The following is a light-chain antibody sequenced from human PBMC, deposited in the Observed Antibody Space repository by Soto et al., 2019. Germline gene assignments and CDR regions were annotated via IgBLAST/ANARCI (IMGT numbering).Light chain of an antibody. CDR2: DAS. V-gene: IGKV3-11*01. CDR1: QSVSSY. Sequence: EIVLTQSPATLSLSVGAGATTTCRASQSVSSYLAWYQQKPGQAPRLLIYDASNRATGIPARFSGSGSGTDFTLTISSLEPEDFAVYYCQQRSNWPTFGQGTKVDIK. J-gene: IGKJ1*01. CDR3: QQRSNWPT.